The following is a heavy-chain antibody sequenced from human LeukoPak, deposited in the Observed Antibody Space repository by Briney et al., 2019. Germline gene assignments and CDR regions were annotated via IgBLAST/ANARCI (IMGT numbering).Heavy chain of an antibody. J-gene: IGHJ4*02. CDR2: INPNSGGT. V-gene: IGHV1-2*02. CDR3: ARELRFLEWLSYEYYFDY. D-gene: IGHD3-3*01. CDR1: GYTFTGYY. Sequence: KPGASVKVSCKASGYTFTGYYMHWVRQAPGQGLEWMGCINPNSGGTNYAQKFQGRVTMTRDTSISTAYMELSRLRSDDTAVYYCARELRFLEWLSYEYYFDYWGQGTLVTVSS.